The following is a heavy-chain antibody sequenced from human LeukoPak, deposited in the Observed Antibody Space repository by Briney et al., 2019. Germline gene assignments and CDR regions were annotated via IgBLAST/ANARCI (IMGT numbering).Heavy chain of an antibody. V-gene: IGHV1-69*05. J-gene: IGHJ5*02. Sequence: ASVKVSCKASGYTFTSYAISWVRQAPGQGLEWMGGIIPIFGTANYAQKFQGRVTITTDESTSTAYMGLSSLRSEDTAVYYCAVVPAARNWFDPWGQGTLVTVSS. D-gene: IGHD2-2*01. CDR3: AVVPAARNWFDP. CDR1: GYTFTSYA. CDR2: IIPIFGTA.